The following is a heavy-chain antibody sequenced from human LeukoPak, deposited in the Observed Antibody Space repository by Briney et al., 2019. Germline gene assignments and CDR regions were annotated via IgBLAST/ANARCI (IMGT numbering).Heavy chain of an antibody. Sequence: GGTLRLSCAASGFTFSSYVMSWVRQAPGKGLESVSVIYSGGSTYSADSVRGRFTISRDNSKNTLYLQMNSLRVEDTAVYYCARVGGHWGQGTLVTVSS. CDR2: IYSGGST. CDR1: GFTFSSYV. D-gene: IGHD3-10*01. J-gene: IGHJ4*02. CDR3: ARVGGH. V-gene: IGHV3-53*01.